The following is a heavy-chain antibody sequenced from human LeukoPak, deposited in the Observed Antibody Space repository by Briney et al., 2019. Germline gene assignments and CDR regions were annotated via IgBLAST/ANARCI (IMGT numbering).Heavy chain of an antibody. J-gene: IGHJ6*02. V-gene: IGHV3-30*04. CDR1: GFTFSSYA. CDR2: ISYDGSNK. D-gene: IGHD2-2*01. Sequence: GSLRLSCAASGFTFSSYAMHWVRQAPGKGLEWVAVISYDGSNKYYADSVKGRFTISRDNSKNTLYLQMNSLRAEDTAVYYCARDHVVVPAATYYYGMDVWGQGTTVTVSS. CDR3: ARDHVVVPAATYYYGMDV.